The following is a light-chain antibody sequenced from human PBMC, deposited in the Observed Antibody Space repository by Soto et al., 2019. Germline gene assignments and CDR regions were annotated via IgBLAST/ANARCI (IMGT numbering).Light chain of an antibody. J-gene: IGLJ1*01. V-gene: IGLV2-14*01. CDR1: SFDVDDYSS. CDR3: SLYTTSSTPSYV. Sequence: QSLLTQPASVSGSPGQSITISCTGTSFDVDDYSSVSWYQQPPGKAPKLIIYEVNNRPSGVSNRFSGSNSDNTASLTISGLQAEDEADYYCSLYTTSSTPSYVFGTGTKVTVL. CDR2: EVN.